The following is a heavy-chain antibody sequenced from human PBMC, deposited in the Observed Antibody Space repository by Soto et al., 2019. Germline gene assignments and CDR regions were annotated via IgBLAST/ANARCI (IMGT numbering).Heavy chain of an antibody. CDR3: TCDWHYYGMDV. V-gene: IGHV3-15*01. J-gene: IGHJ6*02. CDR2: IKSKTDGGTT. CDR1: GFTFSNAW. D-gene: IGHD2-21*01. Sequence: EVQLVESGGGLVKPGGSLRLSCAASGFTFSNAWMSWVRQAPGKGLEWVGHIKSKTDGGTTDYAAPVKGRFTISRDDSKNTLYLQMNSLKTEDTAVYYCTCDWHYYGMDVWGQGTTVTVSS.